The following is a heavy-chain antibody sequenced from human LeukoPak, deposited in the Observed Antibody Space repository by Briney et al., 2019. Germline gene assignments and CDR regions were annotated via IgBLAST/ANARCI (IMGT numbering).Heavy chain of an antibody. CDR1: GGTFSTYA. J-gene: IGHJ5*02. V-gene: IGHV1-69*06. Sequence: SVKVSCKASGGTFSTYAISWVRQAPGQGLEWMGGIIPIFETTNYAQKFQGRVTITADKSTSTAYMELSSLRSEDTAVYYCARDHAGYSSGWKEYNWFDPWGQGTLVTVSS. CDR3: ARDHAGYSSGWKEYNWFDP. CDR2: IIPIFETT. D-gene: IGHD6-19*01.